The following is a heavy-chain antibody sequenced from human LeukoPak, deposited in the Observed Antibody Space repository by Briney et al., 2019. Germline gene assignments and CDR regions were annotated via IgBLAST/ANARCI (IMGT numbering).Heavy chain of an antibody. CDR3: ARQLIAAREGEDWFDP. D-gene: IGHD6-6*01. Sequence: SETLSLTCTVSGGSISSSSYYWGWIRQPPGKGLEWIGSIYYSGSTYYNPSLKSRVTISVDTSKNQFSLKLSSVTAADTAVYYCARQLIAAREGEDWFDPWGQGTLVTVSS. CDR1: GGSISSSSYY. V-gene: IGHV4-39*01. J-gene: IGHJ5*02. CDR2: IYYSGST.